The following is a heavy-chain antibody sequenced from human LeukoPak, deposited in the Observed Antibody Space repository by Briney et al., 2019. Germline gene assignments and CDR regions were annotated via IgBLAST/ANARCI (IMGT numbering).Heavy chain of an antibody. J-gene: IGHJ4*02. Sequence: SETLSLTCTVSGGSISSYYWSWIRQPAGKGLEWIGRIYTSGSTNYNPSLKSRVTMSVDTSKNQFSLKLSSVTAADTAVYYCARVPYYYDSSGYYLLDAFDIWGQGTLVTVSS. CDR3: ARVPYYYDSSGYYLLDAFDI. CDR1: GGSISSYY. CDR2: IYTSGST. V-gene: IGHV4-4*07. D-gene: IGHD3-22*01.